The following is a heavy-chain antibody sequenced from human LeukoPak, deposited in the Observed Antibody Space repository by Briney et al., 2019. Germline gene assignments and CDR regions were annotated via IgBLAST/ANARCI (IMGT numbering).Heavy chain of an antibody. J-gene: IGHJ5*02. Sequence: SETLSPTCTVSGGSISSSSYYWGWIRQPPGKGLEWIGSIYYSGSTYYNPSLKSRVTISVDTSKNQFSLKLSSVTAADTAVYYCARVVGYSSSWYWFDPWGQGTLVTVSS. V-gene: IGHV4-39*07. CDR2: IYYSGST. CDR1: GGSISSSSYY. CDR3: ARVVGYSSSWYWFDP. D-gene: IGHD6-13*01.